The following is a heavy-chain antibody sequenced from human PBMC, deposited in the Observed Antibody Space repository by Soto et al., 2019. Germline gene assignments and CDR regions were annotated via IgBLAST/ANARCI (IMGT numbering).Heavy chain of an antibody. CDR1: GLTFSSYW. CDR2: IKEDGSEK. V-gene: IGHV3-7*01. D-gene: IGHD3-10*01. Sequence: GGSLRLSCAASGLTFSSYWMSWVRQAPGKGLEWVANIKEDGSEKNYVDSVKGQFTISRDNAKNSLYLQMNSLRAEDAAVYYCARERYYYGSGDYCGQGTLVTVXS. J-gene: IGHJ4*02. CDR3: ARERYYYGSGDY.